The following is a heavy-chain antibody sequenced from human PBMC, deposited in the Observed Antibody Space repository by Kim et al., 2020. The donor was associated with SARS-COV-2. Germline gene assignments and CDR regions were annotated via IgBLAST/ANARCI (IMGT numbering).Heavy chain of an antibody. Sequence: YALSVKGRITTNPDTSKHQLSMQLTSVTPEDTAVYYCARDRQRAGTGVDYWGQGTLVTVSS. D-gene: IGHD6-19*01. V-gene: IGHV6-1*01. CDR3: ARDRQRAGTGVDY. J-gene: IGHJ4*02.